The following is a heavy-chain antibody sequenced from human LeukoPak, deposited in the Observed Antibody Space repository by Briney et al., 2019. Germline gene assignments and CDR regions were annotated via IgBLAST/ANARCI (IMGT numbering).Heavy chain of an antibody. Sequence: GGSLRLSCAASGFTFDDYAMHWVRQAPGKGLEWVSSISWNSGSIVYADSVKGRFTISRDNAKNSLYLQMNSLRAEDTAVYYCAKQYSSDWNGLAEYFQHWGQGTLLTVPS. J-gene: IGHJ1*01. CDR1: GFTFDDYA. V-gene: IGHV3-9*01. D-gene: IGHD6-19*01. CDR2: ISWNSGSI. CDR3: AKQYSSDWNGLAEYFQH.